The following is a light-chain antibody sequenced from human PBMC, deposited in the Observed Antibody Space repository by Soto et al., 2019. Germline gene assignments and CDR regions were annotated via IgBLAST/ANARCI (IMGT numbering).Light chain of an antibody. V-gene: IGKV1-5*03. CDR2: KAS. Sequence: DIQMTQSPSTLSASVGDRVTISCRASQSINSWLAWYQQKPGKAPKFLIHKASSLESGVPSRFSGSGSGTEFTLTISSLQPDDFATYYCQRYESYPITFGGGTKVDIK. J-gene: IGKJ4*01. CDR3: QRYESYPIT. CDR1: QSINSW.